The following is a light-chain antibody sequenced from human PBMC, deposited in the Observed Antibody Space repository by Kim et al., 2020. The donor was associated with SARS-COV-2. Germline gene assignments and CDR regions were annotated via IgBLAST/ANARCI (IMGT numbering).Light chain of an antibody. CDR1: TGAVTSGHY. J-gene: IGLJ3*02. Sequence: PGGTVTLTCGSSTGAVTSGHYPYWFKQKPGQAPRTLICDTSNKHSWTPARFSGSLLGGKAALTLSGAQPEDEAEYYCLLSYSGARVFGGGTQLTVL. CDR3: LLSYSGARV. CDR2: DTS. V-gene: IGLV7-46*01.